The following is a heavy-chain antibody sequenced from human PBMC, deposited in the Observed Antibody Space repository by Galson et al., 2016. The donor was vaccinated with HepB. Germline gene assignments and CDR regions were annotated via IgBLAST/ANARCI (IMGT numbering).Heavy chain of an antibody. D-gene: IGHD3-9*01. CDR1: GGTFSTYA. V-gene: IGHV1-69*06. J-gene: IGHJ4*02. Sequence: SVKVSCKASGGTFSTYAINWLRQAPGQGLEWMGGIIPIFDPAKYIQKFQGRVTITADRTTSTAYMELTSLKSEDTAVYYCARDHTTVLRYLDWVPSYFDYWGQGTLVTVSS. CDR3: ARDHTTVLRYLDWVPSYFDY. CDR2: IIPIFDPA.